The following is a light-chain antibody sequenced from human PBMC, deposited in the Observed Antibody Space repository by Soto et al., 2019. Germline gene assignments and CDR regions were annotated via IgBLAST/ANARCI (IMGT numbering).Light chain of an antibody. CDR1: RRDGGGYNY. CDR2: DVG. J-gene: IGLJ1*01. CDR3: NSYRNTAARYV. V-gene: IGLV2-14*03. Sequence: QSPFTQPAFLSGFFGQSKTISCTGTRRDGGGYNYVSWYQHRPGEVPKLIIYDVGNRPLGVSDRFSGSKSGDTASLTISGLRAEDEADYYCNSYRNTAARYVFGTGTKVTVL.